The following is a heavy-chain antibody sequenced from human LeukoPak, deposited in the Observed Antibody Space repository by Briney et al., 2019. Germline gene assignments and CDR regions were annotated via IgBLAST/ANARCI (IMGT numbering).Heavy chain of an antibody. D-gene: IGHD1-26*01. CDR1: GFTVSNNY. V-gene: IGHV3-53*01. Sequence: GGSLRLSCAASGFTVSNNYMSWVRQAPGKGLEWVSLIYSGGSTYYADSVKGRFTISRDNSKNTLYLQMNSLRADDTAVYYCATEWFTGTSLHYMYWGQGALVTVSS. CDR2: IYSGGST. J-gene: IGHJ4*02. CDR3: ATEWFTGTSLHYMY.